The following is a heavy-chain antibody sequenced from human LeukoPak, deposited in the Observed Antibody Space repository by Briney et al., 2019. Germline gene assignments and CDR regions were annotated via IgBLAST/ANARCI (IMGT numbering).Heavy chain of an antibody. Sequence: GGSLRLSCAGSGFTFSRYGMHWVRQAPGKGLEWVALIRYDGNDHWYGDSAKGRFTISRDNSKDTVYLQMDSLRDEDTAVYYCARWGIVSNDAFDLWGQGTMVTVSS. CDR1: GFTFSRYG. V-gene: IGHV3-33*01. J-gene: IGHJ3*01. CDR2: IRYDGNDH. D-gene: IGHD1-26*01. CDR3: ARWGIVSNDAFDL.